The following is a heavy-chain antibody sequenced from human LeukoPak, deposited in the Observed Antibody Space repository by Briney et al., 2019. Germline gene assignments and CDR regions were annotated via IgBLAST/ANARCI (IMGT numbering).Heavy chain of an antibody. D-gene: IGHD3-22*01. V-gene: IGHV5-51*01. CDR3: ARHGYYYDSSGYPHDAFDI. Sequence: GESLKISCQASGYSFTSSWIGWTRQMPGKGLEWMAIINPGDSDTRYSPSFQGQVTVSADRSISTVYLQWSSLRASDTAMYYCARHGYYYDSSGYPHDAFDIWGQGTMVTVSS. CDR1: GYSFTSSW. CDR2: INPGDSDT. J-gene: IGHJ3*02.